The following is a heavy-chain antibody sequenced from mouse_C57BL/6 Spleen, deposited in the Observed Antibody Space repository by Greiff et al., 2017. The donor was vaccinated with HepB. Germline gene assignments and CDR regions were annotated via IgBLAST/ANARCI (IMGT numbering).Heavy chain of an antibody. D-gene: IGHD3-2*02. J-gene: IGHJ2*01. V-gene: IGHV3-6*01. CDR3: ARTAQGYFDY. Sequence: EVHLVESGPGLVKPSQSLSLTCSVTGYSITSGYSWNWIRQFPGNKLEWMGYISYDGSNNYNPSLKNRISITRDTSKHQFYLKLNSVTTEDTATYYCARTAQGYFDYWGQGTTLTVAS. CDR1: GYSITSGYS. CDR2: ISYDGSN.